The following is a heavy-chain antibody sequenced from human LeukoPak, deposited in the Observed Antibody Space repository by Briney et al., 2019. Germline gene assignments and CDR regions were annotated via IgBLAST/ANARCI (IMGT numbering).Heavy chain of an antibody. Sequence: GGSLRLSCAPSGFTIPNAWMSWVRQAPGKGLEWVSAISGSGGSTYYADSVKGRFTISRDNSKNTLYLQMNSLRAEDTAVYYCAKSTQDCSGGSCYVDWFDPWGQGTLVTVSS. CDR3: AKSTQDCSGGSCYVDWFDP. V-gene: IGHV3-23*01. CDR2: ISGSGGST. CDR1: GFTIPNAW. J-gene: IGHJ5*02. D-gene: IGHD2-15*01.